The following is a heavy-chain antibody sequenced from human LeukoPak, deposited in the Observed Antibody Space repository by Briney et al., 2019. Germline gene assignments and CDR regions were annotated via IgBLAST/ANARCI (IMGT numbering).Heavy chain of an antibody. J-gene: IGHJ4*02. CDR3: ARERVVPAATFDY. CDR2: IYHSGST. V-gene: IGHV4-38-2*02. D-gene: IGHD2-2*01. Sequence: SETLSLTCTVSGYSISSGYYWGWIRQPPGKGLEWIGSIYHSGSTNYNPSLKSRVTISVDTSKNQFSLKLSSVTAADTAVYYCARERVVPAATFDYWGQGTLVTVSS. CDR1: GYSISSGYY.